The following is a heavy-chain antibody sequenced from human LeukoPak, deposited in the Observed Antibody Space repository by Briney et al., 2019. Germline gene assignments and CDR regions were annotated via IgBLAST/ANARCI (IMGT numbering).Heavy chain of an antibody. J-gene: IGHJ4*02. V-gene: IGHV3-33*01. CDR1: GFTFSNYG. D-gene: IGHD3-10*01. Sequence: GRSLRLSCAASGFTFSNYGMHWVRQAPGKGLEWVAVIWYDGINKYYADSVKGRFTISRDNSKNTLYLQMNSLRAEDTSVYYCARAMVHENTILGPFDYWGQGTLVTVSS. CDR3: ARAMVHENTILGPFDY. CDR2: IWYDGINK.